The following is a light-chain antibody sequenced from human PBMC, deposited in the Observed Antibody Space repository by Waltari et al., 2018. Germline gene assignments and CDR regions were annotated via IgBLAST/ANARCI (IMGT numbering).Light chain of an antibody. J-gene: IGKJ2*01. CDR2: VTS. V-gene: IGKV3-15*01. Sequence: EPIMTQSPATLSVSPGETATLSCRASKSVGNNIAWFQQTPGQAPRLLIYVTSSRSTNIPGRFSGAGSGTDFTLTISGLQSEDFAVYYCQQYNEWPYTFGQGT. CDR1: KSVGNN. CDR3: QQYNEWPYT.